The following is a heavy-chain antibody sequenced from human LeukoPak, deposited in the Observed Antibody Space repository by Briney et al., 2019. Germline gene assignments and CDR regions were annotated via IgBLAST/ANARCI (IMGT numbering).Heavy chain of an antibody. CDR2: ISWDGGST. D-gene: IGHD6-13*01. V-gene: IGHV3-43*01. J-gene: IGHJ4*02. Sequence: PGGSLRLSCAASGFTFDDYTMHWVRQAPGKGLEWVSLISWDGGSTYYADSVKGRFTISRDNSKTSLYLQMNSLRTEDTALYYCAKDRYSSSYFDYWGQGTLVTVSS. CDR3: AKDRYSSSYFDY. CDR1: GFTFDDYT.